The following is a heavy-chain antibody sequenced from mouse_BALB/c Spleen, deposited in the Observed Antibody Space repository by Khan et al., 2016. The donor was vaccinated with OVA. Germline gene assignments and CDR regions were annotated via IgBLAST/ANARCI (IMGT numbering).Heavy chain of an antibody. V-gene: IGHV1-26*01. Sequence: MQLLESGPDLVKPGASVKISCKASGYSFTVYYMTWVKQSPGKSPEWIGRVNPHTGDTNYNQNFKGKAIFTVDKSSNTAYLELRSLTSEDSAVVYCARGYGFMPYWGQGTLVTVSA. D-gene: IGHD1-1*01. J-gene: IGHJ3*01. CDR3: ARGYGFMPY. CDR1: GYSFTVYY. CDR2: VNPHTGDT.